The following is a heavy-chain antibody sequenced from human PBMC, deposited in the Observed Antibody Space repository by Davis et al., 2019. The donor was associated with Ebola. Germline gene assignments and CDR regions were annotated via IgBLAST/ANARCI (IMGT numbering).Heavy chain of an antibody. CDR3: ARLLSWGFRHSSEQQLAWFDY. V-gene: IGHV3-7*03. CDR2: IKQDGSEK. D-gene: IGHD6-13*01. Sequence: GESLKISCAASGFTFSSYWMSWVRQAPGKGLEWVANIKQDGSEKYYVDSVKGRFTISRDNAKNSLYLQMNSLRAEDTAVYYCARLLSWGFRHSSEQQLAWFDYWGQGTLVTVSS. J-gene: IGHJ4*02. CDR1: GFTFSSYW.